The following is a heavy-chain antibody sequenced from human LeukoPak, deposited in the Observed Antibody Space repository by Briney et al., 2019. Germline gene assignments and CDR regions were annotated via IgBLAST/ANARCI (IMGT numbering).Heavy chain of an antibody. Sequence: GGSLRLSCAASGFTISSYWMHWVRQAPGKGLVWVSRINSDGSSTSYADSVKGRFTISRDNAKNTLYLQMNSLRAEDTAVYYCARDHYDILAGYLYWGQGTLVTVSS. V-gene: IGHV3-74*01. CDR3: ARDHYDILAGYLY. CDR1: GFTISSYW. D-gene: IGHD3-9*01. J-gene: IGHJ4*02. CDR2: INSDGSST.